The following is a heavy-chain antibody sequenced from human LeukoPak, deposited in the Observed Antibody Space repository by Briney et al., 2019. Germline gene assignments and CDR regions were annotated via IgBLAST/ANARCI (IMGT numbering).Heavy chain of an antibody. D-gene: IGHD6-19*01. Sequence: PGGSLRLSCAASGFTFSTYAMNWGRQAPGKGLEWVSYITNNGSTIYYADSVKGRFTISRDKAENSLYLQMNSLRAEDTAIYYCARDQWLDYYYHGMDVWGQGTTVTVSS. CDR3: ARDQWLDYYYHGMDV. CDR1: GFTFSTYA. V-gene: IGHV3-48*03. J-gene: IGHJ6*02. CDR2: ITNNGSTI.